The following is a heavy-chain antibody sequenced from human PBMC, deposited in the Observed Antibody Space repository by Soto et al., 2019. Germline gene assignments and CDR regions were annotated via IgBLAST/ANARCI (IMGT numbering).Heavy chain of an antibody. CDR3: ARDFRPYCSGGSCSPSN. D-gene: IGHD2-15*01. Sequence: EVQLVESGGGLVQPGGSLRLSCAASGFTFSSYSMNWVRQAPGKGLEWVSYISSSSSTIYYADSVKGRFTISRDNAKKSLYLQMNSLRAEDTAVYYCARDFRPYCSGGSCSPSNWGQGTLVTVSS. CDR2: ISSSSSTI. V-gene: IGHV3-48*01. J-gene: IGHJ4*02. CDR1: GFTFSSYS.